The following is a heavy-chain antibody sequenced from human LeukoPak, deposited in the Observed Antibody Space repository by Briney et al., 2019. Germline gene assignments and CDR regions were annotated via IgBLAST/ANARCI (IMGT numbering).Heavy chain of an antibody. CDR2: IIPIFGTA. V-gene: IGHV1-69*13. CDR1: GGTFSSYA. CDR3: AGVRRWYGGPYYFDY. D-gene: IGHD1-26*01. Sequence: SVKVSCKASGGTFSSYAISWVQQAPGQGLEWMGGIIPIFGTANYAQKFQGRVTITADESTSTAYMELSSLRSEDTAVYYCAGVRRWYGGPYYFDYWGQGTLVTVSS. J-gene: IGHJ4*02.